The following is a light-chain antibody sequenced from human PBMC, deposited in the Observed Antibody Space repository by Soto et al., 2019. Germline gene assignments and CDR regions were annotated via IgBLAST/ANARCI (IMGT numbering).Light chain of an antibody. CDR1: QSVTNRY. CDR2: GIS. Sequence: ESVLTQSPGTLSLSPGERATLSCRASQSVTNRYFAWYQQRPGQAPRLLIYGISNRATGIPDRFSGSGSGTDFTLTISRLEHEDFGVYYCHQYSSLPHTFGQGTKVDIK. V-gene: IGKV3-20*01. CDR3: HQYSSLPHT. J-gene: IGKJ2*01.